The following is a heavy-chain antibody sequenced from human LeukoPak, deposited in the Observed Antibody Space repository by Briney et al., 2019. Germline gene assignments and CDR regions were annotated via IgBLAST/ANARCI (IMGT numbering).Heavy chain of an antibody. CDR1: GYTFTAYY. Sequence: GASVTVSCKASGYTFTAYYLHWVRQAPGQGLEWMGWISPKSGGTYYAQNFQGRVTMTRDTSISTAYMELNSLMSDDTAVYYCARCGVVATMSEDDAFDIWGQGTMVTVSS. V-gene: IGHV1-2*02. J-gene: IGHJ3*02. CDR3: ARCGVVATMSEDDAFDI. D-gene: IGHD5-12*01. CDR2: ISPKSGGT.